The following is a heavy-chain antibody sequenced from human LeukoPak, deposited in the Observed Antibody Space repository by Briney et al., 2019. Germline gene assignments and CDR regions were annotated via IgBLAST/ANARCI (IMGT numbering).Heavy chain of an antibody. V-gene: IGHV3-23*01. CDR2: ISGRGVGP. CDR3: AKGAVVRGVPNYSYYHMDV. J-gene: IGHJ6*03. Sequence: GGSLRLSCAASGFDFNNYAMTWVRQAPGRALEWVSTISGRGVGPYYADSVKGRFTVSRDNSQNTLYLQMNGLGAGDTAVYYCAKGAVVRGVPNYSYYHMDVWGKGTTVIVSS. D-gene: IGHD3-10*01. CDR1: GFDFNNYA.